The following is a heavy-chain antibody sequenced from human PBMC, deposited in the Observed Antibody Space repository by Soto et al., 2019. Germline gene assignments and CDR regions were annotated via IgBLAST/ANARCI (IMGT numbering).Heavy chain of an antibody. D-gene: IGHD2-21*01. CDR3: ATERGPTYYFDY. CDR2: IYSDGST. J-gene: IGHJ4*02. CDR1: GFTVSSMY. Sequence: GGSLRLSCAASGFTVSSMYMSWVRQAPGKGLEWVSVIYSDGSTYYADSVKGRFTISRDNSKNTLYLQMNSLRAEDTAVYYCATERGPTYYFDYWGQGTLVTVSS. V-gene: IGHV3-53*01.